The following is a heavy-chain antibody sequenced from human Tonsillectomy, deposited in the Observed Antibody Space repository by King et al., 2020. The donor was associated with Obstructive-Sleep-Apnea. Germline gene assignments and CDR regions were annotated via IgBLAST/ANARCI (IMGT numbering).Heavy chain of an antibody. Sequence: VQLVESGGGLVQPGRSLRLSCAASGFNFDDYAMHWVRQAPGKGLEWVSGSSWNSGSIGYADSVKGRFTISRDNAKNSLYLQMNSLRAEDTALYYCAKDGIAAAAYGMDVWGQGPTVTVSS. CDR1: GFNFDDYA. CDR2: SSWNSGSI. CDR3: AKDGIAAAAYGMDV. D-gene: IGHD6-13*01. V-gene: IGHV3-9*01. J-gene: IGHJ6*02.